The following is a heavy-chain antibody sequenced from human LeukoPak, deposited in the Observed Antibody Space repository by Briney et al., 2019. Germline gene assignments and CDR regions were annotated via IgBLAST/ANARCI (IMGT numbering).Heavy chain of an antibody. CDR2: IWYDGSNK. Sequence: GGSLSLSCAASGFTFSSYGMHWVRQAPGKGLEWVVVIWYDGSNKYYADSVKGRFTISRDNSKNTLYLQMNSLRAEDTAVYYCARDVSAYDSSGYYPYNWFDPWGQGTLVTVSS. CDR1: GFTFSSYG. J-gene: IGHJ5*02. V-gene: IGHV3-33*01. D-gene: IGHD3-22*01. CDR3: ARDVSAYDSSGYYPYNWFDP.